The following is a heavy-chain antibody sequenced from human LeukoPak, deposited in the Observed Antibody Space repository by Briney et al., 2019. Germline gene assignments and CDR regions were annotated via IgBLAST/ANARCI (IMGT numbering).Heavy chain of an antibody. CDR1: GGSISTYY. Sequence: SETLSLTCTVSGGSISTYYWNWIRQPPGKGLEWIGYIYHSGSTNYNPSLQSRVTIPVDTSKNQFSLNLNSVTAADTAVYYCARGGAARLHFQNWGQGTLVTVSS. CDR2: IYHSGST. V-gene: IGHV4-59*01. D-gene: IGHD6-6*01. J-gene: IGHJ1*01. CDR3: ARGGAARLHFQN.